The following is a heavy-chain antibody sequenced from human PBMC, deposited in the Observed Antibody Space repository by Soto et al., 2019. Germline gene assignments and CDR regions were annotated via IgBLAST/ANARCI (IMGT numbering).Heavy chain of an antibody. CDR1: GGSISSYY. V-gene: IGHV4-59*01. J-gene: IGHJ6*03. CDR3: ARVVRDIVVVPAAIHYYYYYMDV. Sequence: SETLSLTCTVSGGSISSYYWSWIRQPPGKGLEWIGYIYYSGSTNYNPSLKSRVTISVDTSKNQFSLKLSSVTAADTAVYYCARVVRDIVVVPAAIHYYYYYMDVWGKGTTVTV. D-gene: IGHD2-2*01. CDR2: IYYSGST.